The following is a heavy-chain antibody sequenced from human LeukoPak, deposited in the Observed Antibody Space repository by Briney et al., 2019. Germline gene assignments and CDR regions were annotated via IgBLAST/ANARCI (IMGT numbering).Heavy chain of an antibody. CDR1: GFTFSSYE. V-gene: IGHV3-48*03. D-gene: IGHD6-13*01. CDR2: ISSSGSTI. CDR3: ASIASRKQLVDY. J-gene: IGHJ4*02. Sequence: GGSLRLSCAASGFTFSSYEMNWVRQAPGKGLEWVSYISSSGSTIYYADSVKGRFTIARDNAKSSVYLQMNSLRAEDTAVYYCASIASRKQLVDYWGQGTLVTVPS.